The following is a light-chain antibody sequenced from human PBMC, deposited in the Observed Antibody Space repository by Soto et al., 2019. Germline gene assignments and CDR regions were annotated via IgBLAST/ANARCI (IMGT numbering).Light chain of an antibody. J-gene: IGKJ2*01. CDR3: QQYSTLPHT. V-gene: IGKV2-28*01. Sequence: DIAMTQSPLSLPVTPGEPASISCRSSQSLLHANGYNYLDWYLQKPGQSPQLLIYLGSNRASGVPDRFSGSGSGTDFTLTISRLEPEDFVVYYCQQYSTLPHTFGQGTRLEV. CDR1: QSLLHANGYNY. CDR2: LGS.